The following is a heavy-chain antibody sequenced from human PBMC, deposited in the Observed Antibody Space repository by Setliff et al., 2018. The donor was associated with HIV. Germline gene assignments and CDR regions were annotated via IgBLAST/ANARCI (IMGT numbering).Heavy chain of an antibody. CDR2: IDTNTGNP. CDR1: GYTFTNYA. CDR3: ARLSPYGDYLLFQY. J-gene: IGHJ4*02. V-gene: IGHV7-4-1*02. Sequence: VSVKVSCKASGYTFTNYAMNWLRQAPGQGLEWMGWIDTNTGNPTYAQGFTGRFVFSLDTSVSTAFLRISTLKAEDTAVYYCARLSPYGDYLLFQYWGQGTQVTVSS. D-gene: IGHD4-17*01.